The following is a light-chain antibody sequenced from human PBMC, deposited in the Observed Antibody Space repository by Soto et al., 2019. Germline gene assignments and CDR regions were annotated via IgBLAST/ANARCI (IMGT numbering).Light chain of an antibody. CDR2: DAS. V-gene: IGKV1-5*01. J-gene: IGKJ1*01. Sequence: DVQMTQSPSTLSTSVGDRVTITCRASQSISSWLAWYQQKPGEAPRLLIYDASNLETGVPSRFSGSGSGTEFTLTISSLQPDDFATYYCQQYNTYRTFGQGTKVDIK. CDR3: QQYNTYRT. CDR1: QSISSW.